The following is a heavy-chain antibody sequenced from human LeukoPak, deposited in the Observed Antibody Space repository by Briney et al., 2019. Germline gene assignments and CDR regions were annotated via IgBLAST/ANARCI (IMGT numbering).Heavy chain of an antibody. CDR1: GGSISSYY. Sequence: SQTLSLTCTVSGGSISSYYWSWIRQPPGKGLEWIGYIYYSGSTNYNPSLKSRVTISVDTSKNQFSLKLSSVTAADTAVYYCARHAGHIVVVTASRAFDIWGQGTMVTVSS. CDR3: ARHAGHIVVVTASRAFDI. J-gene: IGHJ3*02. V-gene: IGHV4-59*08. CDR2: IYYSGST. D-gene: IGHD2-21*02.